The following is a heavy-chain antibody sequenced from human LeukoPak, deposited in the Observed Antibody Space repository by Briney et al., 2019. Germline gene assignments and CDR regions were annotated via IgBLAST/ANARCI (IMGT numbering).Heavy chain of an antibody. CDR2: INHSGST. J-gene: IGHJ5*02. V-gene: IGHV4-34*01. CDR3: ARRRYCSGGSCYVGVRWFDP. CDR1: GGSFSGYY. D-gene: IGHD2-15*01. Sequence: PSETLSLTCAVYGGSFSGYYWSWIRQPPGKGLEWIGEINHSGSTNYNPSLKSRVTISVDTSKNQFSLKLSSVTAADTAVYYCARRRYCSGGSCYVGVRWFDPWGQGTLVTVSS.